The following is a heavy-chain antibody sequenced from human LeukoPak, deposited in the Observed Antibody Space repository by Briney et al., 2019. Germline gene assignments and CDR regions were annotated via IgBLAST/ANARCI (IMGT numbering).Heavy chain of an antibody. J-gene: IGHJ4*02. V-gene: IGHV3-23*01. Sequence: GGTLRLSCAASGFTFSSYGMSWVRQAPGKGLEWVSAISGSGGSTYYADSVKGRFTISRDNSKNTLYLQMNSLRAEDTAVYYCARDLHHKSSGWYFDYWGQGTLVTVSS. CDR2: ISGSGGST. CDR3: ARDLHHKSSGWYFDY. CDR1: GFTFSSYG. D-gene: IGHD6-25*01.